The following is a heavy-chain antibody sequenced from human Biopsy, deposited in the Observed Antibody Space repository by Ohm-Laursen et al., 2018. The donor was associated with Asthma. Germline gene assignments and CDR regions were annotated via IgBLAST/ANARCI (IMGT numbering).Heavy chain of an antibody. D-gene: IGHD3-16*01. CDR3: ARVDAIMISGDFYFYSGFDL. CDR2: IIPMYGEP. CDR1: GGTFRTYA. V-gene: IGHV1-69*01. J-gene: IGHJ6*02. Sequence: GSSVKVSCKASGGTFRTYAFNWVRQAPGQGLEWMGGIIPMYGEPKVAQKFQGRVTITADESTSTAYMEMSSLRSEDTAVYYCARVDAIMISGDFYFYSGFDLWGQGTTVRVSS.